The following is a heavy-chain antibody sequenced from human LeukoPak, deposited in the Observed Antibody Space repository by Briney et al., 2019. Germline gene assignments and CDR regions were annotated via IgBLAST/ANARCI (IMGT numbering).Heavy chain of an antibody. J-gene: IGHJ4*02. Sequence: GGSLRLSCEASGFTFSHYWMHWVRQAPGKGLVWVSRTNTDGSSTSYVDSVKGRFTISRDNANNTMYLQMNSLRAEDTAMNYCVPTDSSGLDWGQGTLVTVSS. CDR2: TNTDGSST. CDR1: GFTFSHYW. D-gene: IGHD3-22*01. V-gene: IGHV3-74*01. CDR3: VPTDSSGLD.